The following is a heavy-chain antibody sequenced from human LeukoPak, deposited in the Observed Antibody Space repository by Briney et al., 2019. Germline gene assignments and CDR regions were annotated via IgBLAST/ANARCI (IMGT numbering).Heavy chain of an antibody. J-gene: IGHJ4*02. CDR2: IYPGDSDT. CDR1: GYSFTSHW. Sequence: GESLKISCKASGYSFTSHWIGWVRQMPGKGLEWMGVIYPGDSDTRYSPSFQGQVTISADKSINTASLQWSSLKASDTAIYYCARQRSGYGDYVDYWGLGTLVTVSS. V-gene: IGHV5-51*01. CDR3: ARQRSGYGDYVDY. D-gene: IGHD4-17*01.